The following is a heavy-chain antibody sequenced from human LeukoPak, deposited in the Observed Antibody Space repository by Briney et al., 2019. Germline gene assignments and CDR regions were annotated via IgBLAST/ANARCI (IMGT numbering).Heavy chain of an antibody. J-gene: IGHJ4*02. CDR2: IKQDGSER. CDR3: ARAGSHWHYVY. CDR1: GFTFSGFW. D-gene: IGHD3-10*01. V-gene: IGHV3-7*01. Sequence: GGSLRLSCAASGFTFSGFWMGWVRQGPTKGLEWVANIKQDGSERYYVDSVKGRFTISRDNAKNSLSLQMNNLRVEDTAVYYCARAGSHWHYVYWGQGTVVTVSS.